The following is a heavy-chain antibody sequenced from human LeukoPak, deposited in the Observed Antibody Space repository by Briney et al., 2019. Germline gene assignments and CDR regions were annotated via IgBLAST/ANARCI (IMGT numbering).Heavy chain of an antibody. J-gene: IGHJ4*02. CDR1: GFTFSSYA. Sequence: GGSLRLSCAASGFTFSSYAMHWVRQAPGKGLEWVAVISYDGSNKYYADSVKGRFTISRDNSKNTLYLQMNSLRAEDTAVYFCAKGGRFQLLFLDYWGQGILVTVSS. D-gene: IGHD2-2*01. V-gene: IGHV3-30*04. CDR3: AKGGRFQLLFLDY. CDR2: ISYDGSNK.